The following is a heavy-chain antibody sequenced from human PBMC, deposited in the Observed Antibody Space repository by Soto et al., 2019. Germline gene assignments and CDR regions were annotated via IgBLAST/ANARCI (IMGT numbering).Heavy chain of an antibody. CDR2: IYPGDSDT. Sequence: PCESLKTSCKVSGYSFISYWSGWVRQMPGKGLDLMGIIYPGDSDTRYSPSFQGQVTISADKSISTAYLQWSSLKASDTAMYYCARINCSGGSCYPGYYYYGMDVWGQGTTVPVPS. CDR3: ARINCSGGSCYPGYYYYGMDV. J-gene: IGHJ6*01. V-gene: IGHV5-51*01. CDR1: GYSFISYW. D-gene: IGHD2-15*01.